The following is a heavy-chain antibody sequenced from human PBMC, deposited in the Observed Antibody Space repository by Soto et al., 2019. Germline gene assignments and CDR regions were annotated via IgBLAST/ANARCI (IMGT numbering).Heavy chain of an antibody. CDR3: AKESRYSVSTGHYANRIYYYGMDV. CDR1: GFTFTSYG. V-gene: IGHV3-30*18. CDR2: ISYDGSNK. D-gene: IGHD3-22*01. Sequence: GGSLRLSCTASGFTFTSYGMHWVRQAPGKGLEWVAIISYDGSNKYYADSVKGRFTISRDNSQNTLYLQMNSLRAEDTAVYYCAKESRYSVSTGHYANRIYYYGMDVWGQGTTVTVSS. J-gene: IGHJ6*02.